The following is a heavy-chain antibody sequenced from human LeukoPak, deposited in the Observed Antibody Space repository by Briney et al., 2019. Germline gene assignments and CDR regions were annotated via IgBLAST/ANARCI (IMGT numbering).Heavy chain of an antibody. J-gene: IGHJ4*02. CDR2: IYYSGST. V-gene: IGHV4-61*01. CDR3: ARVSSYSSGWFIDY. Sequence: SETLSLTCTVSGGSVSSGNYYWNWIRQPPGKGLEWIVYIYYSGSTNHNPSLKSRVTISVDTSKNQFFLKLSSVTAADTAVYYCARVSSYSSGWFIDYWGQGTLVTVPS. D-gene: IGHD6-19*01. CDR1: GGSVSSGNYY.